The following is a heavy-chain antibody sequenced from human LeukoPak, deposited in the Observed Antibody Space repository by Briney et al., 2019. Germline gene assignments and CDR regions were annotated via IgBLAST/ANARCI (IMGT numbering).Heavy chain of an antibody. CDR1: GFTFSDSW. CDR3: AREDYSSRYFDY. Sequence: PGGSLRLSCAASGFTFSDSWMSWVRQAPGKGLEWVANMNQDGSVKDYVGSVKGRFTISRDNARNSLYLQMNSLRAEDTAVYYCAREDYSSRYFDYWGQGALVTVSS. V-gene: IGHV3-7*01. J-gene: IGHJ4*02. D-gene: IGHD1-26*01. CDR2: MNQDGSVK.